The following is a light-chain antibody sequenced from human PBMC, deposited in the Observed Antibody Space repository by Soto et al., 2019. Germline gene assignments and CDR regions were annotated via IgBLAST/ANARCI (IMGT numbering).Light chain of an antibody. J-gene: IGKJ5*01. CDR3: QQGYDTPIT. Sequence: DIQMTQSPSTLSASVGDRVTITCRASQSISSWLAWYQQKPGKAPKLLIYDASSLESGVPSRFSGRGSGTDFTLTITSLQPEDFATYFCQQGYDTPITFGQGTRLEI. V-gene: IGKV1-5*01. CDR1: QSISSW. CDR2: DAS.